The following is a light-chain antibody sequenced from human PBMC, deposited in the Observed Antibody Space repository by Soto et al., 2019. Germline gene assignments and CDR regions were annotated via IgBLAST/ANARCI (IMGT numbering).Light chain of an antibody. CDR2: GAS. V-gene: IGKV3-15*01. Sequence: EMVMTQSPVTLSVSPGERATLSCMASQSVNSKLAWYQQKPGQAPRLLIYGASTRAAGIPDRFSGSGSGTDFTLTISSLQSEDFAVYYCQQYDDWPGYTFGQGTKLEIK. J-gene: IGKJ2*01. CDR1: QSVNSK. CDR3: QQYDDWPGYT.